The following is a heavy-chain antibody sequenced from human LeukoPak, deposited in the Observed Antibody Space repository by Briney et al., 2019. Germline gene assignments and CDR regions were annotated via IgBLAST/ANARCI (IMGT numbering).Heavy chain of an antibody. V-gene: IGHV1-46*01. J-gene: IGHJ4*02. CDR1: GYTLTSYY. CDR2: INPSGGST. CDR3: ARDATPSSSGWYGFDY. Sequence: ASVKVSCKASGYTLTSYYMHWVRQAPGQGLEWMGIINPSGGSTSYAQKFQGRVTMTRDTSTSTVYMELSSLRSEDTAVYYCARDATPSSSGWYGFDYWGQGTLVTVSS. D-gene: IGHD6-19*01.